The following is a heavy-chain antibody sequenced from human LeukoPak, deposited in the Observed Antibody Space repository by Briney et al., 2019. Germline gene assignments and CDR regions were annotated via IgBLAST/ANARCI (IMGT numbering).Heavy chain of an antibody. D-gene: IGHD6-13*01. CDR2: VSGSGGST. V-gene: IGHV3-23*01. CDR1: GFTFSSYA. CDR3: AKGGTPERRARIAAAGVDY. Sequence: GGSLRLSCAASGFTFSSYAMSWVRQAPGKGLEWVSAVSGSGGSTYYADSVKGRLTISRDNSKNTLYLQMNSLRAEDTAVYYCAKGGTPERRARIAAAGVDYWGQGTLVTVSS. J-gene: IGHJ4*02.